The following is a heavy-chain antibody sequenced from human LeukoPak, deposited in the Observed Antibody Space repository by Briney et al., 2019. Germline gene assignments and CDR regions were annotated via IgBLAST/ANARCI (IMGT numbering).Heavy chain of an antibody. D-gene: IGHD5-18*01. CDR1: GGTFSSYA. V-gene: IGHV1-69*13. CDR2: IIPIFGTA. Sequence: SVEVSCKASGGTFSSYAISWVRQAPGQGLEWMGGIIPIFGTANYAQKFQGRVTITADESTSTAYMELSSLRSEDTAVYYCARGRGYSYGYLYFDYWGQGTLVTVSS. J-gene: IGHJ4*02. CDR3: ARGRGYSYGYLYFDY.